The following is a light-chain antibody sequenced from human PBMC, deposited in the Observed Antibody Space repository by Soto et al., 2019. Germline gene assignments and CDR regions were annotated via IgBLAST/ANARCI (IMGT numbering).Light chain of an antibody. Sequence: DIQMTQSPSYLSAYVGDRVTITCRASQTVSNYGNWYQQKSGKAPKLLINAASSLQSGVPSRFSGSESGTDFTLTISSLQPEDCATYYCQQSYTTPRTFGQGTKVEIK. CDR3: QQSYTTPRT. CDR2: AAS. CDR1: QTVSNY. V-gene: IGKV1-39*01. J-gene: IGKJ1*01.